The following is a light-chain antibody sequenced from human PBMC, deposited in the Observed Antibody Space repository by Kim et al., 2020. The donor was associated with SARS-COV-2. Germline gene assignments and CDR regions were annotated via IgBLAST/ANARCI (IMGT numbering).Light chain of an antibody. J-gene: IGLJ3*02. CDR3: AGWDDRLSGPV. CDR1: NSDRAVNN. V-gene: IGLV1-47*01. CDR2: KIN. Sequence: GPRVTVSCSGSNSDRAVNNGKWYQKRPGTAPRLRIYKINQRPARVPDRFCAAKSGTSASLAISGHRSEDEADYYCAGWDDRLSGPVFGGGTQLTVL.